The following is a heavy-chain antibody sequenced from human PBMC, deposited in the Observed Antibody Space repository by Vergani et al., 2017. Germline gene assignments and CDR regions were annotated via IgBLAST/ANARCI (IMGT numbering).Heavy chain of an antibody. CDR3: ARDKAKRAPAVMGTYYYYMDV. Sequence: QVQLVESGGGVVQPGKSLSLSCEASGFIFSDYVMHWVRQAPGKGLEWVAGISHDGSNEKYVDSVQGRFTISRDNSKNTLYLEMESLRVEDTAVYFCARDKAKRAPAVMGTYYYYMDVWVKGTKVTVSS. J-gene: IGHJ6*03. D-gene: IGHD3-16*01. CDR2: ISHDGSNE. CDR1: GFIFSDYV. V-gene: IGHV3-33*01.